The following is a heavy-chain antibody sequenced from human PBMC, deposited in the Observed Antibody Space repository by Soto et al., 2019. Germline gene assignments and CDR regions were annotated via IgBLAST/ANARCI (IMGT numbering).Heavy chain of an antibody. CDR3: ARGSSWYLFY. Sequence: VQLVESGGGVVQPGRSLRLSCAASGFTFSSYAMHWVRQAPGKGLEWVAVISYDGSNKYYADSVKGRFTISRDNSKNTLYLQMNSLRAEDTAVYYCARGSSWYLFYWGQGTLVTVSS. V-gene: IGHV3-30-3*01. D-gene: IGHD6-13*01. CDR1: GFTFSSYA. J-gene: IGHJ4*02. CDR2: ISYDGSNK.